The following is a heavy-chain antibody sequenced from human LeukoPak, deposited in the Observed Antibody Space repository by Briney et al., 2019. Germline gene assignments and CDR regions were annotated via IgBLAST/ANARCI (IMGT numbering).Heavy chain of an antibody. J-gene: IGHJ6*02. Sequence: PSETLSLTCTVSDGSISGYYWSWIRQPAGKGLEWIGRLYGSASIKYNPSLRSRLSLSGDAAKNQLSLKLSSVTAADTAVYYCAREARLASAAGLDVWGQGTMVTVS. CDR1: DGSISGYY. V-gene: IGHV4-4*07. D-gene: IGHD5-12*01. CDR3: AREARLASAAGLDV. CDR2: LYGSASI.